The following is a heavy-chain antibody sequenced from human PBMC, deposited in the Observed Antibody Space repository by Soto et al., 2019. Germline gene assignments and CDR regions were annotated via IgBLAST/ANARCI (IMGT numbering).Heavy chain of an antibody. Sequence: QVQLVQSGAEVRKPGASVKVSCEASGYTFTSYDIYWVRQATGQGLEWMGWMKPNTGNSGYAQKFQGRVTMTSDTSISTAHMELSSLRSEDTAVYYCARRAETQGWNGFGADKYYFDFWGQGTLVTVSS. CDR2: MKPNTGNS. CDR1: GYTFTSYD. J-gene: IGHJ4*02. V-gene: IGHV1-8*01. CDR3: ARRAETQGWNGFGADKYYFDF. D-gene: IGHD1-1*01.